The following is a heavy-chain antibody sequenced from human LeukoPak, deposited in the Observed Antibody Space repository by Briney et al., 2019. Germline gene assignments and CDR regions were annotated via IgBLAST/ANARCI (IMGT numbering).Heavy chain of an antibody. V-gene: IGHV1-2*02. CDR1: GYTFTGYY. D-gene: IGHD3-22*01. J-gene: IGHJ4*02. Sequence: GASVKVSCKASGYTFTGYYMHWVRQAPGQGLEWMGWINPNSGGTNYAQKFQGRVTMTRDTSTSTVYMELSSLRSEDTAVYYCARPPRYYYDSSGPLNYWGQGTLVTVSS. CDR3: ARPPRYYYDSSGPLNY. CDR2: INPNSGGT.